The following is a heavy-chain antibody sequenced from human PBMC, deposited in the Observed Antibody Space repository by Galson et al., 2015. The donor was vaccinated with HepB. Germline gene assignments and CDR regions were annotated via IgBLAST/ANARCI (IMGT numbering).Heavy chain of an antibody. CDR3: AKVFPEKTSGWYRQALYSFDA. CDR1: GFTFSYYA. Sequence: SLRLSCAASGFTFSYYAMSWVRQAPGKGLEWVSAITPSGDSTYSADSMKGRFTISRANSKNTLFLQMNSLRADDTAIYFCAKVFPEKTSGWYRQALYSFDAWGQGTRVTVSS. CDR2: ITPSGDST. D-gene: IGHD6-19*01. J-gene: IGHJ4*02. V-gene: IGHV3-23*01.